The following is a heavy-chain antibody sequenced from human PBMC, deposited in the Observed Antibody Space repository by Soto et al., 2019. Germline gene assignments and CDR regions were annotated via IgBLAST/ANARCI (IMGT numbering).Heavy chain of an antibody. D-gene: IGHD2-21*02. CDR2: IWYDGSNK. V-gene: IGHV3-33*01. J-gene: IGHJ6*02. CDR3: AREIDSAYCGGDCYPGYYYGMDV. CDR1: GFTFSSYG. Sequence: GGSLRLSCAASGFTFSSYGMHWVRQAPGKGLEWVAVIWYDGSNKYYADSVKGRFTISRDNSKNTLYLQMNSLRAEDTAVYYCAREIDSAYCGGDCYPGYYYGMDVWGQGTTVTVSS.